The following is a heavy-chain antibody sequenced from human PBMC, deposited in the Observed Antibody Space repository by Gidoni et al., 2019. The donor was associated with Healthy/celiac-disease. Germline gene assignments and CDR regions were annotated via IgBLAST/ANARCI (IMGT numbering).Heavy chain of an antibody. J-gene: IGHJ4*02. V-gene: IGHV3-23*01. D-gene: IGHD3-3*01. CDR3: AKLLGLLNYDFWSGSYCFDY. Sequence: EVQLLESGGGLVQPGGSLRFSCAASGFTFRSYAMSWVGQAPGKGLVGVSAIIVSSGSTYYADSVKGRFTISRDNSKNTLYLQINSLRAEDTAVYYCAKLLGLLNYDFWSGSYCFDYWGQGTLVTVSS. CDR2: IIVSSGST. CDR1: GFTFRSYA.